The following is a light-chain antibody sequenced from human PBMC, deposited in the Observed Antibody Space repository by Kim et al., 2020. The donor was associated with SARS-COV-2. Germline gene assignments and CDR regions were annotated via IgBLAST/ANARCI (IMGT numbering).Light chain of an antibody. J-gene: IGKJ4*01. CDR1: PSVSSI. CDR3: QQYNNWLPLT. Sequence: SPRDTATLSCRASPSVSSILAWYQQTPGQAPRLLIYGASTRATGIPARFSGSGSGTEFTLTISSLQSEDFAVYHCQQYNNWLPLTFGRGTKVDIK. CDR2: GAS. V-gene: IGKV3-15*01.